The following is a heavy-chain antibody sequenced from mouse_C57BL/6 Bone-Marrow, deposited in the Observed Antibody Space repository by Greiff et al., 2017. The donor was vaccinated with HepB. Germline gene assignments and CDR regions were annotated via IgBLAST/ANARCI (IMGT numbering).Heavy chain of an antibody. Sequence: VQLQQSGAELVKPGASVKLSCTASGFNIKDYYMHWVKQRTEQGLEWIGRIDPEDGETKYAPIFQGKATITADTSSNTSYLQLSSLTSEDTAVYYGARGYYDYDGDAMDYWGQGTSVTVSS. V-gene: IGHV14-2*01. D-gene: IGHD2-4*01. CDR3: ARGYYDYDGDAMDY. CDR1: GFNIKDYY. J-gene: IGHJ4*01. CDR2: IDPEDGET.